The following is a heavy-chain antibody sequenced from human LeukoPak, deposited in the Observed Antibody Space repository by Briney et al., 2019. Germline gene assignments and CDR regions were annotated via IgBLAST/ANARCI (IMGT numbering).Heavy chain of an antibody. J-gene: IGHJ4*02. CDR3: ARSGDYVWGSYRYFDY. D-gene: IGHD3-16*02. Sequence: SETLSLTCAVYGGSFSGYYWSWIRQPPGKGLEWIGEINHSGSTNYNPSLKSRVTISVDTSKNQFSLKLSSVTAADTAVYYCARSGDYVWGSYRYFDYWGQGTLVTVSS. CDR1: GGSFSGYY. CDR2: INHSGST. V-gene: IGHV4-34*01.